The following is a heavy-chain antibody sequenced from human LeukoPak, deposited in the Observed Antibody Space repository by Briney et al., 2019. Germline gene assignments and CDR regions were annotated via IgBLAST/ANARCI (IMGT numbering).Heavy chain of an antibody. D-gene: IGHD2-2*02. V-gene: IGHV4-30-4*08. J-gene: IGHJ5*02. CDR1: GGSISSGDYY. CDR3: AREQECSSTSCYKRAGFDP. Sequence: PSQTLSLTCTLSGGSISSGDYYWSWIRQPPGKGLEWIGYIYYSGSTYYNPSLKSRVTISVDTSKNQFSLKLSSVTAADTAVYYCAREQECSSTSCYKRAGFDPWGQGTLVTVSS. CDR2: IYYSGST.